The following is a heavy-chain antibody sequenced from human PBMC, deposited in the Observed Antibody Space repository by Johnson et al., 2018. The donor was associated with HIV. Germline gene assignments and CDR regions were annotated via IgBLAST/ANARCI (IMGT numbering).Heavy chain of an antibody. J-gene: IGHJ3*02. Sequence: QVQLVESGGGVVQPGRSLRLSCSASGFSFNDYAMHWVRQAPGKGLEWVAVISFDGGAIYYADSVEGRFTISRANSRDTLSLQMNSLRAEDTAVYYCVPLGDAFDIWGQGTMVTVSS. CDR1: GFSFNDYA. D-gene: IGHD7-27*01. CDR2: ISFDGGAI. V-gene: IGHV3-30-3*01. CDR3: VPLGDAFDI.